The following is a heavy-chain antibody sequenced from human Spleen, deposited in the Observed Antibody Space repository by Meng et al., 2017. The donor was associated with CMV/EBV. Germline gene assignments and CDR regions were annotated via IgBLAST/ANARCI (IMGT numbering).Heavy chain of an antibody. CDR2: IYNTGRD. J-gene: IGHJ4*02. V-gene: IGHV4-61*08. Sequence: SETLSLTSTVSGASVSSDDYHWSWIRQPPGKELEWIGQIYNTGRDTYNPSLKSRVTISADTSKNQFSLTLTSVTAADTAVYCCVAYLVGIGGRGYWGQGTVVTVSS. CDR3: VAYLVGIGGRGY. D-gene: IGHD2-8*02. CDR1: GASVSSDDYH.